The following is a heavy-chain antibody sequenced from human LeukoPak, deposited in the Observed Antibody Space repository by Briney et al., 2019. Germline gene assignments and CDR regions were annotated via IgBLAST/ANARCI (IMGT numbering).Heavy chain of an antibody. Sequence: GGSLRLSCAASGFTFSRYWMHWVRQAPGKGLVWVSRVKSDGSSTSYAESVKGRFTISRDNAKNTLYLQMNSLRAEDTALYYCARAGFNWNDGAFEIWGQGTMVTVSS. CDR1: GFTFSRYW. V-gene: IGHV3-74*01. CDR3: ARAGFNWNDGAFEI. CDR2: VKSDGSST. J-gene: IGHJ3*02. D-gene: IGHD1-1*01.